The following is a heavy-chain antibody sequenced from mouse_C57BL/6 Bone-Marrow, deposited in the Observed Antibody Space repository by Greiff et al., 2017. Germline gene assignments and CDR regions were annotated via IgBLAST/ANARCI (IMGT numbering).Heavy chain of an antibody. Sequence: QVQLQQPGAELVKPGASVKMSCKASGYTFTSYWITWVKQRPGQGLEWIGDIYPGSGSTNSNEKFKSKATMTVDTSSSTAYMQLSSLTSEDSAVYYCAREGLDYDVLWYFDVWGTGNTVTVSS. V-gene: IGHV1-55*01. CDR1: GYTFTSYW. CDR3: AREGLDYDVLWYFDV. D-gene: IGHD2-4*01. CDR2: IYPGSGST. J-gene: IGHJ1*03.